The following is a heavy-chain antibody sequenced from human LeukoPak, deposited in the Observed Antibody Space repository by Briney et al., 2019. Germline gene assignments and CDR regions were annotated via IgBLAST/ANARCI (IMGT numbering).Heavy chain of an antibody. D-gene: IGHD3-22*01. CDR3: AVFAYYYDSSGYKTTQNFDY. Sequence: ASVKVSCKASGFTFTSSAVQWVRQARGQRLEWIGWIVVCSGNTNYPLKFQERVTITRDMSTSTAYMELSSLRSEDTAVYYCAVFAYYYDSSGYKTTQNFDYWGQGTLVTVSS. V-gene: IGHV1-58*01. CDR2: IVVCSGNT. J-gene: IGHJ4*02. CDR1: GFTFTSSA.